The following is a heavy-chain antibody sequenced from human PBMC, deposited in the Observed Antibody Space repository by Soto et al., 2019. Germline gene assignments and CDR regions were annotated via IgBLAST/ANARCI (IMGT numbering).Heavy chain of an antibody. V-gene: IGHV3-21*01. J-gene: IGHJ4*02. CDR1: GFTFSSYS. CDR2: ISSSSSYI. CDR3: ARDAEWLPYLFDY. Sequence: GGSLRLSCAASGFTFSSYSMNWVRQAPGKGLEWVSSISSSSSYIYYADSVNGRFTISRDNAKNSLYLQMNSLRAEDTAVYYCARDAEWLPYLFDYWGQGTLVTVSS. D-gene: IGHD3-3*01.